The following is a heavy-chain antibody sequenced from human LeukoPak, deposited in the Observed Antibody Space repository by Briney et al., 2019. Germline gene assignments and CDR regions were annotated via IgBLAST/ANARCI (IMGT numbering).Heavy chain of an antibody. D-gene: IGHD6-6*01. CDR1: GGSISTYY. CDR2: IHTSGST. V-gene: IGHV4-4*07. Sequence: PSETLSLTCTVSGGSISTYYWSWIRQPAGKGLEWIGRIHTSGSTAYNPSLESRVTMSVDTSRNQFSLKLSSVTAADTAVYYCAREGSMTARPFVSIDYWGQGTLVTVSS. CDR3: AREGSMTARPFVSIDY. J-gene: IGHJ4*02.